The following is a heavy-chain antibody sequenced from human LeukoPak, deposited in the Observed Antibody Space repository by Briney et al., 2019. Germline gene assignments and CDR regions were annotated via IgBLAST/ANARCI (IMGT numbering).Heavy chain of an antibody. V-gene: IGHV3-23*01. CDR1: GFTFNIYA. D-gene: IGHD5-18*01. CDR3: VRGYSYGWFDP. J-gene: IGHJ5*02. CDR2: ISGSGGST. Sequence: GGSLRLSCAASGFTFNIYAMSWVRQVPGKGLEWVSTISGSGGSTHYVDSVKGRFTISRNNSKNTLNLQMNSLRAEDTAVYYCVRGYSYGWFDPWGKGTLVTVSS.